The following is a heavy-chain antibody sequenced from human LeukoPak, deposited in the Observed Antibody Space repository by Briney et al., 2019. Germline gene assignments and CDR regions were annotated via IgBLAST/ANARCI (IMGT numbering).Heavy chain of an antibody. J-gene: IGHJ4*02. CDR3: ARAVNYYDSSGYTDY. V-gene: IGHV1-2*02. CDR2: INPNSGGT. Sequence: ASVKVSCKASGYTFTGYYMHWVRQAPGQGLEWMGWINPNSGGTNYQGRVTMTRDTSIGTAYMELSRLRSDDTAVYYCARAVNYYDSSGYTDYWGQGTLVTVSS. CDR1: GYTFTGYY. D-gene: IGHD3-22*01.